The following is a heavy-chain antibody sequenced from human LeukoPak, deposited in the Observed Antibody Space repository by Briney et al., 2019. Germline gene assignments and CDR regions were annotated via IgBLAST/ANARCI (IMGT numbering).Heavy chain of an antibody. CDR2: IIPIFGTA. CDR1: GGTFSSYA. CDR3: ASALDYYDSSGYYGVY. J-gene: IGHJ4*02. Sequence: SVKVSCKASGGTFSSYAISWVRQAPGQGLEWMGGIIPIFGTANYAQKFQGRVTITADESTSTAYMELSSLRSEDTAVYYCASALDYYDSSGYYGVYWGQGTLVTVSS. V-gene: IGHV1-69*13. D-gene: IGHD3-22*01.